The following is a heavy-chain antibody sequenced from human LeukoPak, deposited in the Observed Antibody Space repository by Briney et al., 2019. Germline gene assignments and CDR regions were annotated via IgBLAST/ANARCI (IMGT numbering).Heavy chain of an antibody. Sequence: GGSLRLSCAASGFTFSNYAMRWVRQAPGKGLEWVSGISGSGDSTYYADSVKGRFTISRDNSKNTLYLQMNSLRAEDTAVYYCARRSSIAVAGAFDYWGQGTLVTVSS. D-gene: IGHD6-19*01. CDR1: GFTFSNYA. CDR3: ARRSSIAVAGAFDY. V-gene: IGHV3-23*01. CDR2: ISGSGDST. J-gene: IGHJ4*02.